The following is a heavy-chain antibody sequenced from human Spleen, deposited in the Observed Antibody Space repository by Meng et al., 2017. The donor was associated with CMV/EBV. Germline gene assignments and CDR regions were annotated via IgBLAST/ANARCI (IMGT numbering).Heavy chain of an antibody. J-gene: IGHJ4*02. CDR1: GGSFSGSY. D-gene: IGHD3-22*01. CDR2: INHSGST. Sequence: SETLSLTCAVFGGSFSGSYWSWIRQPPGKGLEWIGEINHSGSTNYNPSLKSRVIILVDTSKNQFSLKLRSVTAADTAVYYCARLHSSAYYYLDYWGQGTLVTVSS. V-gene: IGHV4-34*01. CDR3: ARLHSSAYYYLDY.